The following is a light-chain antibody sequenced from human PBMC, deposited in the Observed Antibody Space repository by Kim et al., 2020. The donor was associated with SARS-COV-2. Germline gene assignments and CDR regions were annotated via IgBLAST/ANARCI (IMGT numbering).Light chain of an antibody. J-gene: IGLJ3*02. Sequence: QLVLTQSPSASASLGASVKLTCTLSSGHGSYAIAWHQQQPEKGPRYLMKLNSDGSHSKGDGIPDRFSDSSSGAERYLTISSLQSEDEADYYCQTWGTGIRVFGGGTQLTVL. CDR3: QTWGTGIRV. CDR1: SGHGSYA. CDR2: LNSDGSH. V-gene: IGLV4-69*01.